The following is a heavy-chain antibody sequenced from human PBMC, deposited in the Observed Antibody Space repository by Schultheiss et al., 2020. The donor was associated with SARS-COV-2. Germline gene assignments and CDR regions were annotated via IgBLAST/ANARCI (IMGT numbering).Heavy chain of an antibody. CDR3: ARDRFLEWLLYDGGAFDI. CDR1: GFTFRRFA. CDR2: ISHDGSNK. Sequence: GSLRLSCAASGFTFRRFAMHWVRQAPGKGLEWVAVISHDGSNKYYADSVKGRFTISRDNSKNTLYLQMNSLRAEDTAVYYCARDRFLEWLLYDGGAFDIWGQGTMVTVSS. D-gene: IGHD3-3*01. V-gene: IGHV3-30-3*01. J-gene: IGHJ3*02.